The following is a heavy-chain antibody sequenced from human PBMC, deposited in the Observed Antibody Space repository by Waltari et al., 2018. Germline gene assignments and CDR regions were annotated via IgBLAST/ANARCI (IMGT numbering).Heavy chain of an antibody. CDR1: GGSISSYY. Sequence: QVQLQESGPGLVKPSETLSLTCTVSGGSISSYYWSWIRQPPGRGLEWIGYIYYSGSTNYNPSLKSRVTISVDTSKNQFSLKLSSVTAADTAVYYCARDRGGRGAYYYYYGMDVWGQGTTVTVSS. J-gene: IGHJ6*02. D-gene: IGHD3-10*01. CDR3: ARDRGGRGAYYYYYGMDV. V-gene: IGHV4-59*01. CDR2: IYYSGST.